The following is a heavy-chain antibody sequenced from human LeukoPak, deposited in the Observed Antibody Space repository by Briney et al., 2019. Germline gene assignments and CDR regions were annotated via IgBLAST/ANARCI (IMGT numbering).Heavy chain of an antibody. Sequence: SGTLSLTCAVYGGSFSGYYWSWIRQPPGKGLEWIGEINHSGSTNYNPSLKSRVTISVDTSKNQFSLKLSSVTAADTAVYYCARGGIVVVPAAIVRRNWFDPWGQGTLVTVSS. CDR2: INHSGST. CDR1: GGSFSGYY. V-gene: IGHV4-34*01. J-gene: IGHJ5*02. CDR3: ARGGIVVVPAAIVRRNWFDP. D-gene: IGHD2-2*01.